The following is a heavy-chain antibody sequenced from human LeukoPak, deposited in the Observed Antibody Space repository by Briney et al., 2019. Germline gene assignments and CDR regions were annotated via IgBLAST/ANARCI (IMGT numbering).Heavy chain of an antibody. Sequence: SETLSLTCTVSGGSTSSGNYYWGWIRQPPGKGLEWIGSIYHSGSTYYNPSLKSRVTISVDTSKNQCSLKLSSVTAEDTAVFYCAIQSYGAFDIWGQGTMVTVSS. V-gene: IGHV4-39*01. CDR3: AIQSYGAFDI. J-gene: IGHJ3*02. D-gene: IGHD5-18*01. CDR2: IYHSGST. CDR1: GGSTSSGNYY.